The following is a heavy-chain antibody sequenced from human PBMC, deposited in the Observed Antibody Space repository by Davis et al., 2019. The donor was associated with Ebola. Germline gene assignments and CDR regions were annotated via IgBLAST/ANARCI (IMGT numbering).Heavy chain of an antibody. Sequence: GGSLRLSCTASGFTFGDYAMSWVRQAPGKGLEWVSAISGSGGSTYYADSVKGRFTISRDNSKNTAYLQMNSLKTEDTAVYYCTRRGNCGGDCYAWGQGTLVTVSS. J-gene: IGHJ4*02. CDR1: GFTFGDYA. CDR3: TRRGNCGGDCYA. D-gene: IGHD2-21*02. CDR2: ISGSGGST. V-gene: IGHV3-23*01.